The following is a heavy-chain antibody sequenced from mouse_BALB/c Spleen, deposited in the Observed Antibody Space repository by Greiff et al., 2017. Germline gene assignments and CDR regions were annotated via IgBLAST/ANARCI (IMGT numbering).Heavy chain of an antibody. Sequence: VQLQQSGAELVRPGASVKLSCKASGYIFTSYWIHWVHQRSGQGLEWIARIYPGTGSTYYNEKFKGKATLTADKTSSTAYMQLSRLKAEDSAFYFCARRHHDDMDYWGQGTTLTVSS. J-gene: IGHJ4*01. CDR3: ARRHHDDMDY. CDR1: GYIFTSYW. CDR2: IYPGTGST. D-gene: IGHD2-12*01. V-gene: IGHV1-76*01.